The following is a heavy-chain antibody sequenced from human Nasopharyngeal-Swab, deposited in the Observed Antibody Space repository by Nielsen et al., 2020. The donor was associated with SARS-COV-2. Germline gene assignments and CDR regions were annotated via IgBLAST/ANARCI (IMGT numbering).Heavy chain of an antibody. J-gene: IGHJ6*02. D-gene: IGHD2-21*02. CDR1: GFTFSSYW. V-gene: IGHV3-74*01. CDR3: AREVVTARYYGMDV. Sequence: GGSLRLSCAASGFTFSSYWMHWVRQAPGKGLVWVSRINSDGSSTSYADSVKGRFTISRDNAKNTLYLQMNSLRAEDTAVYCCAREVVTARYYGMDVWGQGTTVTVSS. CDR2: INSDGSST.